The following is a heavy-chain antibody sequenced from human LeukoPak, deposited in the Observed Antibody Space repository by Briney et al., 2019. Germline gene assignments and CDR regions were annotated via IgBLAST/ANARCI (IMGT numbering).Heavy chain of an antibody. V-gene: IGHV3-23*01. CDR3: ARDRYCVSTNCPYDC. D-gene: IGHD2-2*01. Sequence: GGSLRLSCAASVFTSSDYTMNSVRQSPGKGLEWVSGISVSNDSTYYADSVKGRFTISRDKSNNMLHLQMNSLRAEDTAVYSCARDRYCVSTNCPYDCWGQGTPVTVSS. CDR2: ISVSNDST. CDR1: VFTSSDYT. J-gene: IGHJ4*02.